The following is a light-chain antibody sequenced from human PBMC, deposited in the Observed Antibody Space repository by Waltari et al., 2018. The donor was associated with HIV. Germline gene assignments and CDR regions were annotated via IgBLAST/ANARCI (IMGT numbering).Light chain of an antibody. Sequence: QSALPPPRSVSGSPGPSVTISRSVTSRDVRGYHSVSWYPQHPGKAPKLLIYDVSQRPSGVPDRFSGSKSGNTASLTISVLQAEDEADYYCCSYAGSYTWVFGGGTKLTVL. V-gene: IGLV2-11*02. J-gene: IGLJ3*02. CDR3: CSYAGSYTWV. CDR1: SRDVRGYHS. CDR2: DVS.